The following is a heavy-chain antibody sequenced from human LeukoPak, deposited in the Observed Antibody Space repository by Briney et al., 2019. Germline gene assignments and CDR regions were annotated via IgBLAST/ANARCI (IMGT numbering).Heavy chain of an antibody. CDR1: GGSISSSGYY. CDR2: VCYSGST. V-gene: IGHV4-39*01. CDR3: ARHEYSGSYYGLSWFDP. D-gene: IGHD1-26*01. Sequence: SETLSLTCTVSGGSISSSGYYWGWIRQPPGKGLEWIASVCYSGSTYYNPSLKSRVTISVDTSKNQLSLKLSSLTAADTAVYYCARHEYSGSYYGLSWFDPWGQGTLVTVSS. J-gene: IGHJ5*02.